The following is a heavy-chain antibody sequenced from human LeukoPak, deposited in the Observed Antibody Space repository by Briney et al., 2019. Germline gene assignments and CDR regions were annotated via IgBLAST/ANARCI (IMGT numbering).Heavy chain of an antibody. Sequence: VASVKVSCKASGYTFTSYYMHWVRQAPGQGLEWLGWINTKSGATNYAQNFQGRVTMTRDTSMSTTYMELKRLRSDDTAVYYCARDLGISGWYAPPLGYFDYWGQGTLLTVSS. CDR3: ARDLGISGWYAPPLGYFDY. CDR2: INTKSGAT. J-gene: IGHJ4*02. V-gene: IGHV1-2*02. D-gene: IGHD6-19*01. CDR1: GYTFTSYY.